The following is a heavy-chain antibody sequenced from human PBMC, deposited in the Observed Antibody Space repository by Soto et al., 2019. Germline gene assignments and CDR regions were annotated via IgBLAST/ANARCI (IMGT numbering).Heavy chain of an antibody. J-gene: IGHJ5*02. CDR1: GFTFRTYG. CDR3: VKYVRDTGWVVPFDP. Sequence: QVQLVESGGGVVQPGKSLRLSCAASGFTFRTYGMHWVRQAPGKGLEWVAVISNDGSEKYFADSVRGRFGISRDNFNSMLFLQMNSLRDDDTAVYYCVKYVRDTGWVVPFDPWGQGTLVIVSS. CDR2: ISNDGSEK. D-gene: IGHD6-19*01. V-gene: IGHV3-30*18.